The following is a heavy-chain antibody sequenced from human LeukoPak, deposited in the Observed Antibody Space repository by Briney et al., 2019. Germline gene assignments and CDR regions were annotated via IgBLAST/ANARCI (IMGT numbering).Heavy chain of an antibody. CDR2: INPNSGGT. D-gene: IGHD5-18*01. V-gene: IGHV1-2*02. CDR1: GYTFTGYY. J-gene: IGHJ4*02. CDR3: ARDSAPGDTYGLLGIDS. Sequence: ASVKVSCKASGYTFTGYYIHWVRQAPGQGLEWTGWINPNSGGTNYAQKFQGRVTMTRDTSISTAYMELSRLRSDDTAVYYCARDSAPGDTYGLLGIDSWGQGTLVTVSS.